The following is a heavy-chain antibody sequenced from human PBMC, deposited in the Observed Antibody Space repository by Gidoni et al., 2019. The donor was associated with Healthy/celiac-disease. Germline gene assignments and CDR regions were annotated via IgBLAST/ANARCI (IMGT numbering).Heavy chain of an antibody. Sequence: QVQLVESGGGVVQPGRSRRRSCAASGCNLRSDGMPWVRQAPGKGLEWVAVISYDGSNKYYADSVKGRFTISRDNSKNTLYLQMNSLRAEDTAVYYCAKDLGYSYGHAPWFDPWGQGTLVTVSS. D-gene: IGHD5-18*01. J-gene: IGHJ5*02. V-gene: IGHV3-30*18. CDR3: AKDLGYSYGHAPWFDP. CDR1: GCNLRSDG. CDR2: ISYDGSNK.